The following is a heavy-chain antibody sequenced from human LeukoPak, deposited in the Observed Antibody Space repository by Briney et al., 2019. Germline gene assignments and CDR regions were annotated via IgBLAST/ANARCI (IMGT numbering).Heavy chain of an antibody. J-gene: IGHJ3*02. D-gene: IGHD6-19*01. Sequence: SETLSLTCTVSGYSISSGYYWGWIRQPPGKGLEWIGSIYHSGSTYYNPSLKSRVTISVDTSKNQFSLKLSSVTAADTAVYYCARLSGYSSGWYGGFAFDIWGQGTMVTVSS. V-gene: IGHV4-38-2*02. CDR1: GYSISSGYY. CDR2: IYHSGST. CDR3: ARLSGYSSGWYGGFAFDI.